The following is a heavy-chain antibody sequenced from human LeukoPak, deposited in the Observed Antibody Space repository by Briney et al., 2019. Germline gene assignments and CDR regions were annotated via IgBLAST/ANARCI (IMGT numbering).Heavy chain of an antibody. CDR2: ISTSSSFI. V-gene: IGHV3-11*06. D-gene: IGHD5-12*01. CDR3: ARTAGGATRRGAFDI. J-gene: IGHJ3*02. Sequence: GGSLRLSCAASGFTFSDYYMSWIRQAPGKGLEWVSSISTSSSFIYYADSVKGRFTISRDNAKNSLSLQMNSLRAEDTAVYYCARTAGGATRRGAFDIWGQGTMVTVSS. CDR1: GFTFSDYY.